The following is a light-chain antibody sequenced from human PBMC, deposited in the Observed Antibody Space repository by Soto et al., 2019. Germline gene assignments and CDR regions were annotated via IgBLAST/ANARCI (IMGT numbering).Light chain of an antibody. J-gene: IGKJ1*01. V-gene: IGKV3-15*01. CDR2: GAS. CDR3: HQRQSSPRT. Sequence: EIVMTQSPATLSLSPGERATHSCRASQSISSNLAWYQQKPGQAPRLLIYGASTRAPDIPARFSGSGSGTEFTLTISSLQSADFAVYYSHQRQSSPRTLGQGTQVDI. CDR1: QSISSN.